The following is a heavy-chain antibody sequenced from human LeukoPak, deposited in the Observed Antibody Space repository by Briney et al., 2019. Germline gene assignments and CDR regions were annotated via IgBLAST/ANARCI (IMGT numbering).Heavy chain of an antibody. CDR3: AKDPGYSYGYYDY. CDR1: GFTFSSYG. J-gene: IGHJ4*02. V-gene: IGHV3-30*18. D-gene: IGHD5-18*01. Sequence: PGRSLRLSCAASGFTFSSYGMHWVRQAPGKGLEWVAVISYDGSNKYYADSVKGRFTISRDNSKNTLYLQMNSLRAEDTAVYYCAKDPGYSYGYYDYWGQGTLVTVSS. CDR2: ISYDGSNK.